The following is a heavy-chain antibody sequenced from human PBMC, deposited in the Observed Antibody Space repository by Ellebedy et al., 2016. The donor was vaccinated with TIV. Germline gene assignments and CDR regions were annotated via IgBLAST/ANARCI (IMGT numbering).Heavy chain of an antibody. J-gene: IGHJ4*02. D-gene: IGHD5-12*01. CDR3: AEGRGYSGYDLTY. CDR1: GYKFTGYY. CDR2: ILPNSNQT. V-gene: IGHV1-2*02. Sequence: AASVKVSCKASGYKFTGYYVHWVRQAPGQGLEWMGCILPNSNQTTYAQRFSGRVIMTGDTSLSTAYMEMKALTFDDTAVYYCAEGRGYSGYDLTYWGQGTLVAVSS.